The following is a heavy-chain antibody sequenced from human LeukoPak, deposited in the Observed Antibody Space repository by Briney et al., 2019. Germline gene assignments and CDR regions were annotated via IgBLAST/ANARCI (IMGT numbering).Heavy chain of an antibody. CDR2: ISSSGGTI. CDR3: ARAAYNSSPDY. CDR1: GFTFGSYE. J-gene: IGHJ4*02. D-gene: IGHD6-13*01. Sequence: GGSLRLSCAASGFTFGSYEMSWVRQAPGKGLEWVSYISSSGGTIYYADSVKGRFTISRDTAKNTLYLQMNSLRAEDTAVYYCARAAYNSSPDYWGQGTLVTVSS. V-gene: IGHV3-48*03.